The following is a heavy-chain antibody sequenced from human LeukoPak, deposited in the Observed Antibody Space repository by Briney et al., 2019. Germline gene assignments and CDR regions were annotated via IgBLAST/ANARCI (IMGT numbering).Heavy chain of an antibody. CDR3: ARSNWFDP. CDR2: MNGDGRTT. Sequence: PGGSLRLSCAASGFTFSPYWMHWVRQAPGKGLVWVSRMNGDGRTTDYADSVKGRFTISRDNAKNTLYLQMNSLRAEDTAVYYFARSNWFDPWGQGTLVTVSS. CDR1: GFTFSPYW. V-gene: IGHV3-74*01. J-gene: IGHJ5*02.